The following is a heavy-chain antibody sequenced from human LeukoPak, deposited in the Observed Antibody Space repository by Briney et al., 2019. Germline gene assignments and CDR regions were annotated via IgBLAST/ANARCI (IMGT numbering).Heavy chain of an antibody. CDR3: ARHEWELLSFDY. J-gene: IGHJ4*02. CDR1: GYSISSGYY. V-gene: IGHV4-38-2*02. CDR2: IYHSGST. Sequence: SETLSLTCTVSGYSISSGYYWGWIRQPPGKGLEWIGSIYHSGSTYYNPSLKSRVTISVDTSKNQFSLKLSSVTAADTAVYYCARHEWELLSFDYWGQGTLVTVSS. D-gene: IGHD1-26*01.